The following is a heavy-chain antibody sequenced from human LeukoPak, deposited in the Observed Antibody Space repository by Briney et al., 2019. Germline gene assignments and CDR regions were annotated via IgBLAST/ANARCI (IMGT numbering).Heavy chain of an antibody. CDR1: GGTFISYA. J-gene: IGHJ3*02. V-gene: IGHV1-69*13. CDR2: IIPIFGTA. CDR3: ASQDDSSGYLAGAFDI. D-gene: IGHD3-22*01. Sequence: SVKVSCEASGGTFISYAISWVRQAPGQGLEWMGGIIPIFGTANYAQKFQGRVTITADESTSTAYMELSSLRSEDTAVYYCASQDDSSGYLAGAFDIWGQGTMVTVSS.